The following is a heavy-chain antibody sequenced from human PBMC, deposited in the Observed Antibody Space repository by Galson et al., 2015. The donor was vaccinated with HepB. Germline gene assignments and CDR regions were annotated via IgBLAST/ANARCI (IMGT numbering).Heavy chain of an antibody. CDR1: GFAFSTYA. V-gene: IGHV3-23*01. CDR3: AKEGCIRATCYTNF. CDR2: ISASDGST. J-gene: IGHJ4*02. Sequence: SLRLSCAASGFAFSTYAIDWVRQAPGKGLEWVSAISASDGSTYYAGSVKGRFTISRDNSQNTLYLPMNGLRAEDTALYYCAKEGCIRATCYTNFWGQGTLVTVSS. D-gene: IGHD3-3*02.